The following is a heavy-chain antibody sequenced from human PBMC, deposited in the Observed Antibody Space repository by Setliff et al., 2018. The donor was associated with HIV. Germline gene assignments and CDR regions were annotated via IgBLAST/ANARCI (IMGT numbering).Heavy chain of an antibody. J-gene: IGHJ4*02. CDR3: AKSPPDYDILTGWPEYFDY. D-gene: IGHD3-9*01. CDR2: IYSGGTT. CDR1: GFTVSSHY. Sequence: GGSLRLSCAASGFTVSSHYMSWVRQAPGKGLEWVSIIYSGGTTYYADSVKGRFTISRDNAKNSLYLQMNSLRAEDTAVYYCAKSPPDYDILTGWPEYFDYWGQGTLVTVSS. V-gene: IGHV3-66*01.